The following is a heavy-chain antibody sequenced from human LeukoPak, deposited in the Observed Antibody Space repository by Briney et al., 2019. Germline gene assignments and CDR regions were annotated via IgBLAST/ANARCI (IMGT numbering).Heavy chain of an antibody. Sequence: SETLSLTCTVSGGSISSSSYYWGWIRQPPGKGLEWIGSIYYSGSTYYNPSLKSRVTISVHTSKNQFSLKLSSVTAADTAVYYCARGPQWLVSNWGQGTLVTVSS. V-gene: IGHV4-39*07. J-gene: IGHJ4*02. CDR1: GGSISSSSYY. D-gene: IGHD6-19*01. CDR3: ARGPQWLVSN. CDR2: IYYSGST.